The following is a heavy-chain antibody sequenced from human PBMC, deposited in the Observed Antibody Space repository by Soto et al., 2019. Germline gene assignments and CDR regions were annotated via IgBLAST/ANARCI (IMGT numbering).Heavy chain of an antibody. Sequence: PSETLSLTCAVYGGSFSGYYWSWIRQPPGKGLEWIGEINHSRSTNYNPSLKSRVTISVDTSKNQFSLKLSSVTAADTAVYYCARGRYYYDSSGYYHWGLGTLVTVSS. D-gene: IGHD3-22*01. J-gene: IGHJ5*02. CDR1: GGSFSGYY. CDR3: ARGRYYYDSSGYYH. V-gene: IGHV4-34*01. CDR2: INHSRST.